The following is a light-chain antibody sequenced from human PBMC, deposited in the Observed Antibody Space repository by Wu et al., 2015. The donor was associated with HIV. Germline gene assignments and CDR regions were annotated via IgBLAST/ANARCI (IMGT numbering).Light chain of an antibody. CDR3: QQRSNWPRRT. J-gene: IGKJ1*01. CDR1: QTFNSF. Sequence: EIVLTQSPVTLSLSPGERATFSCRASQTFNSFLAWYQQKPGQSPRLLIYDASNRATGIPARFSGSGSGTDFTLTISSLEPEDFAVYYCQQRSNWPRRTFGQGAKVEIK. V-gene: IGKV3-11*01. CDR2: DAS.